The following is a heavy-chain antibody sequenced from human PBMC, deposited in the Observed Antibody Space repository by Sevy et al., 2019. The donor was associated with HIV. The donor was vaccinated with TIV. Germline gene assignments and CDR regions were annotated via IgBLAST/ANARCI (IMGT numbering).Heavy chain of an antibody. V-gene: IGHV4-38-2*02. J-gene: IGHJ6*02. CDR1: GYSISSGYY. CDR2: IYHSGST. Sequence: SETLSLTCTVSGYSISSGYYWGWIRQPPGKGLEWIGSIYHSGSTYYNPSLKSRVTISVDTSKNQFSLKLSSVTAADTAVYYCARDATPPEGYCSSTSCYGLLYYYYGMDVWGQGTTVTVSS. D-gene: IGHD2-2*01. CDR3: ARDATPPEGYCSSTSCYGLLYYYYGMDV.